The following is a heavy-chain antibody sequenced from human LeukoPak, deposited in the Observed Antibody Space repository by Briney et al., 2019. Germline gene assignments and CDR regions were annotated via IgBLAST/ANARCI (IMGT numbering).Heavy chain of an antibody. Sequence: PGGSLRLSCAASGFIFSKYAMGWVRQAPGKGLEWVSGDNPRGSTTYYADSVKGRFTISRDNSKNTLYLQMNSLRAEDTAVYYCAKDDIAAAGTDDDYWGQGTLVTVSS. J-gene: IGHJ4*02. V-gene: IGHV3-23*01. CDR2: DNPRGSTT. D-gene: IGHD6-13*01. CDR3: AKDDIAAAGTDDDY. CDR1: GFIFSKYA.